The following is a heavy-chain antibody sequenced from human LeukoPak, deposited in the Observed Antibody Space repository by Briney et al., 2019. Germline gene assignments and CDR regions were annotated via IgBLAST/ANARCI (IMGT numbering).Heavy chain of an antibody. CDR1: GASISNSDYY. J-gene: IGHJ6*02. D-gene: IGHD3-10*01. CDR3: ARVGGSGSYYYGMDV. Sequence: SETLSLTCTVSGASISNSDYYWSWIRQPPGKGLVWIGYIYHSGGTYYNPSLKSRLTISVDTSKNQFSLKLSSVTAADTAVYYCARVGGSGSYYYGMDVWGQGTTVTVSS. V-gene: IGHV4-30-4*02. CDR2: IYHSGGT.